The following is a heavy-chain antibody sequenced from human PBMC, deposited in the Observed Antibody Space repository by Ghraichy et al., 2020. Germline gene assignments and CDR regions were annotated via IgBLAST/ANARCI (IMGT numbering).Heavy chain of an antibody. D-gene: IGHD2-21*02. CDR2: IYHSGST. V-gene: IGHV4-4*02. J-gene: IGHJ6*02. CDR1: GGSISSSNW. Sequence: SETLSLTCAVSGGSISSSNWWSWVRQPPGKGLEWIGEIYHSGSTNYNPSLKSRVTISVDKSKNQFSLKLSSVTAADTAVYYCARDPERGGDEQTGYYYYGMDVWGQGTTVTVSS. CDR3: ARDPERGGDEQTGYYYYGMDV.